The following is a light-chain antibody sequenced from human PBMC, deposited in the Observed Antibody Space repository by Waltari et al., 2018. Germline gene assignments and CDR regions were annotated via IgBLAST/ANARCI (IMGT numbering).Light chain of an antibody. Sequence: EIVLTQSPGTLSLSPGERATISCKTSQSVDYYLLWYQQKPGQAPRLLIYDGSKRATGIPARFSGSGSGTDFTLSISSLEPEDSAVYYCQQRGNWPLTFGGGTKVEIK. CDR3: QQRGNWPLT. V-gene: IGKV3-11*01. CDR2: DGS. CDR1: QSVDYY. J-gene: IGKJ4*01.